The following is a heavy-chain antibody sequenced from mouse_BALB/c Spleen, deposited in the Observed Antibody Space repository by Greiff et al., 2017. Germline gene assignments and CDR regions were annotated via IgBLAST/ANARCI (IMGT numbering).Heavy chain of an antibody. CDR1: GYSFTSYW. CDR3: ARRITTVGDYFDY. V-gene: IGHV1S127*01. J-gene: IGHJ2*01. D-gene: IGHD1-1*01. Sequence: VQLQQSGPQLVRPGASVKISCKASGYSFTSYWMHWVKQRPGQGLEWIGMIDPSDSETRLNQKFKDKATLTVDKSSSTAYMQLSSPTSEDSAVYYCARRITTVGDYFDYWGQGTTLTVSS. CDR2: IDPSDSET.